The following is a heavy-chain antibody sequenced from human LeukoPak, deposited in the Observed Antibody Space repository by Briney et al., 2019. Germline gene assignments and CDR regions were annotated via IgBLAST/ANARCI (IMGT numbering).Heavy chain of an antibody. J-gene: IGHJ4*02. Sequence: GGSLRLSCAASGFTFSNYAVSWVRQAPGKGLEWVSAISGSGGSTYYADSVKGRFTISRDNSKNTLYLQMNSLRAEDTAIYYCAKVRDSSGSFGFDYWGQGTLVTVSS. CDR3: AKVRDSSGSFGFDY. D-gene: IGHD6-19*01. CDR1: GFTFSNYA. V-gene: IGHV3-23*01. CDR2: ISGSGGST.